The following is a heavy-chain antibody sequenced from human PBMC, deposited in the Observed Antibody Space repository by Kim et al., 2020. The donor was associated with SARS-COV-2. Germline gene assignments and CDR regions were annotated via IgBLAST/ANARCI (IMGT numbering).Heavy chain of an antibody. J-gene: IGHJ4*02. CDR1: GGSFSGYY. CDR2: INHSGST. CDR3: ARFGTRRLRLGFDY. V-gene: IGHV4-34*01. Sequence: SETLSLTCAVYGGSFSGYYWSWIRQPPGKGLEWIGEINHSGSTNYNPSLKSRVTISVDTSKNQFSLKLSSVTAADTAVYYCARFGTRRLRLGFDYWGQGTLVTVSS. D-gene: IGHD5-12*01.